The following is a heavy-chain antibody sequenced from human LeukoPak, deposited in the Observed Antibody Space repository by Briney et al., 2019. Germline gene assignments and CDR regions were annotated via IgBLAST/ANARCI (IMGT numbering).Heavy chain of an antibody. V-gene: IGHV4-59*08. CDR2: IYYSGST. D-gene: IGHD3-22*01. Sequence: SETLSLTCTVSGGSISSYYWSWIRQPPGKGLEWIGYIYYSGSTNYNPSLRSRVTISVDTSKNQFSLKLSSVTAADTAVYYCARGVGYYDSSGQPFDYWGQGTLVTVPS. J-gene: IGHJ4*02. CDR1: GGSISSYY. CDR3: ARGVGYYDSSGQPFDY.